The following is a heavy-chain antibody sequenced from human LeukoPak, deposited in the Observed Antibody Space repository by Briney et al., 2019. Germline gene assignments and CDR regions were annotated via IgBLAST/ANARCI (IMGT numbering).Heavy chain of an antibody. V-gene: IGHV1-3*03. CDR2: INVGNGDT. Sequence: GASVKVSCKASRYTFTSYAIHWVRQAPGQRLQWMGWINVGNGDTKYSQEFQGRVTITRDTSASTAYMELSSLRSEDMAVYYCARGTTLYYFDYWGQGTLVTVSS. J-gene: IGHJ4*02. D-gene: IGHD1-1*01. CDR3: ARGTTLYYFDY. CDR1: RYTFTSYA.